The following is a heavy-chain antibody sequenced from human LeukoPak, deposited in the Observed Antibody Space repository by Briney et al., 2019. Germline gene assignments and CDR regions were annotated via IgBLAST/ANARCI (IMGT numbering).Heavy chain of an antibody. V-gene: IGHV3-21*01. Sequence: GGSLRLSCAASGFTFSDYAMSWVRQAPGKGLEWVSSISGNSDATHYADSVKGRFTISRDNAKNSLYLQMNSLRAEDTAVYYCARDCGGDCYYDYWGQGTLVTVSS. CDR1: GFTFSDYA. CDR3: ARDCGGDCYYDY. CDR2: ISGNSDAT. J-gene: IGHJ4*02. D-gene: IGHD2-21*02.